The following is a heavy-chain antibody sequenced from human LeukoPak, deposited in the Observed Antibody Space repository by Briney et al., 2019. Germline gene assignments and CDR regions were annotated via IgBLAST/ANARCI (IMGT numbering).Heavy chain of an antibody. J-gene: IGHJ6*03. CDR2: ISAYNGNT. CDR3: ARFDFWSGYYTKNYYYYMDV. CDR1: GYTFTGYG. Sequence: GASVKVSCKASGYTFTGYGISWVRQAPGQGLEWMGWISAYNGNTNYAQKLQGRVTMTTDTSTSTAYMELRSLRSDDTAVYYCARFDFWSGYYTKNYYYYMDVWGKGTTVTVSS. D-gene: IGHD3-3*01. V-gene: IGHV1-18*01.